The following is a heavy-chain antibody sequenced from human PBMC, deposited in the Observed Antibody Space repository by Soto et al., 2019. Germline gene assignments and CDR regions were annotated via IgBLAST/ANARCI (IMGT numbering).Heavy chain of an antibody. CDR3: ARDLSGRGYGDYQGY. Sequence: QVQLVQSGAEVKKPGSSVKVSCKASGGTFSSYAISWVRQAPGQGLEWMGGIIPIFGTANYAQKFQGRVTIXXDXSXXTAYMELRSLRSEDTAVYYCARDLSGRGYGDYQGYWGQGTLVTVSS. J-gene: IGHJ4*02. CDR1: GGTFSSYA. D-gene: IGHD4-17*01. CDR2: IIPIFGTA. V-gene: IGHV1-69*12.